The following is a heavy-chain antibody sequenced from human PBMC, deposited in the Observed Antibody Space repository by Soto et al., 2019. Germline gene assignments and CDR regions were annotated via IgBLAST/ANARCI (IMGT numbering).Heavy chain of an antibody. CDR3: ATSPKTGSYYYYYYMDV. CDR2: FDPEDGET. D-gene: IGHD1-1*01. J-gene: IGHJ6*03. CDR1: GYTLTELS. V-gene: IGHV1-24*01. Sequence: ASLKVSCKVSGYTLTELSMHWVRQAPGKGLEWMGGFDPEDGETIYAQKFQGRVTMTEDTSTDTAYMELSSLRSEDTAVYYCATSPKTGSYYYYYYMDVWGKGTTVIVSS.